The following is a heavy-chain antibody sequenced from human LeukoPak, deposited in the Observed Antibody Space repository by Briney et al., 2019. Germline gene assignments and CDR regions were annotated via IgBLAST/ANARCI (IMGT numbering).Heavy chain of an antibody. J-gene: IGHJ4*02. Sequence: PSETLSLTCTVSGGSISSSSYYWGWIRQPPGKGLEWIGSIYYSGSTYYNPSLKSRVTISVDTSKNQFSLKLSSVTAADTAVYYCARDLRPSMRDSSGWYSLWGQGTLVTVSS. CDR2: IYYSGST. CDR1: GGSISSSSYY. V-gene: IGHV4-39*07. CDR3: ARDLRPSMRDSSGWYSL. D-gene: IGHD6-19*01.